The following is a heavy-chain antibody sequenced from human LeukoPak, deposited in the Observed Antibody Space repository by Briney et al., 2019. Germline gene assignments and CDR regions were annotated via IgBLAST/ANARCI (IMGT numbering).Heavy chain of an antibody. CDR3: ARDQPYMDV. V-gene: IGHV4-38-2*02. CDR2: IYHSGST. CDR1: GSSISSGYY. J-gene: IGHJ6*03. Sequence: SETLSLTCTVSGSSISSGYYWGWIRQPPGKGLEWIGSIYHSGSTYYNPSLKSRVTISVDTSKNQFSLKLSSVTAADTAMYYCARDQPYMDVWGKGTTVTVSS.